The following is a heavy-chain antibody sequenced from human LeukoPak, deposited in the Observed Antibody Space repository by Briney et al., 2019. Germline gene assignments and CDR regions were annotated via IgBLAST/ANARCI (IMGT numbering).Heavy chain of an antibody. D-gene: IGHD6-6*01. Sequence: SETLSLTCTVSGGSISSYYWSWIRQPAGKGLEWIGRIYTSGSTNYNPSLKSRVTMSVDTSKNQFSLRLTSVTAADTAVYYCAREYSSSSGKNAFDVWGQGTMVTVSS. CDR3: AREYSSSSGKNAFDV. J-gene: IGHJ3*01. CDR1: GGSISSYY. V-gene: IGHV4-4*07. CDR2: IYTSGST.